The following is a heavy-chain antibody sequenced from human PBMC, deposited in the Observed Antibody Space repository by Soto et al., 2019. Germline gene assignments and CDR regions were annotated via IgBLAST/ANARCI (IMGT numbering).Heavy chain of an antibody. Sequence: QVQLQESGPGLVKPSETLSLTCTVSGGSISSYYWSWIRQPPGKGLEWIGYIYYSGSTNYNPSLKSRVSISVDTSKSPFSLTLSSVTAADTAVYYCARALRGGLLGDYYYGMDVWGQGTTVTVSS. D-gene: IGHD2-15*01. V-gene: IGHV4-59*01. J-gene: IGHJ6*02. CDR2: IYYSGST. CDR3: ARALRGGLLGDYYYGMDV. CDR1: GGSISSYY.